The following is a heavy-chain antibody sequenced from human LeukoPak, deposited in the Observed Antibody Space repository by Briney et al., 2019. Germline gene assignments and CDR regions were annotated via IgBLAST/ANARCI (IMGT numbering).Heavy chain of an antibody. V-gene: IGHV3-30-3*01. CDR3: ARDSQFLRYFDPDFDY. J-gene: IGHJ4*02. Sequence: GGSLRLSCAASGFTFATYAMHWVRQAPGKGLEWVAVISYDGVIKYYTDSVKGRFTVSRDNSRNTLYLHINSLKVEDTAVYYCARDSQFLRYFDPDFDYWGQGTLVTVSS. D-gene: IGHD3-9*01. CDR1: GFTFATYA. CDR2: ISYDGVIK.